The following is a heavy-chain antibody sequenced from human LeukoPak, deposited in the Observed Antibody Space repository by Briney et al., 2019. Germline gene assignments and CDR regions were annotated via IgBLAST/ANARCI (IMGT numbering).Heavy chain of an antibody. Sequence: PGGSLRLSCAASGFTFDDYGMSWVRQAPGKGLEWVSGINWTGGSTGYANSVKGRFAISRDNAKNSLYLQMNSLRAEDTALYYCARRRVTFVRGVDITSYYFDYGGQGTLVTVSS. V-gene: IGHV3-20*04. D-gene: IGHD3-10*01. CDR2: INWTGGST. J-gene: IGHJ4*02. CDR1: GFTFDDYG. CDR3: ARRRVTFVRGVDITSYYFDY.